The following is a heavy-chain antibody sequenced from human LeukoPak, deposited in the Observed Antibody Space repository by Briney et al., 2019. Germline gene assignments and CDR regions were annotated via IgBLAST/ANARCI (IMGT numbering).Heavy chain of an antibody. CDR3: ARLGADYYDSSGTYYFDY. D-gene: IGHD3-22*01. J-gene: IGHJ4*02. V-gene: IGHV4-34*01. CDR1: GGSFSGYY. Sequence: PSETLSLTCAVYGGSFSGYYWSWIRQPPGKGLEWIGEINHSGSTSYNPSLKSRVTISVDTSKNQFSLKLSSVTAADTAVYYCARLGADYYDSSGTYYFDYWGQGTLVTVSS. CDR2: INHSGST.